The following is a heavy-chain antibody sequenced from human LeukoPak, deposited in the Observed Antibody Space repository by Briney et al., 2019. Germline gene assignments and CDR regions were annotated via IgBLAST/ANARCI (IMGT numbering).Heavy chain of an antibody. Sequence: SGTLSLTCTVSGGSISSGDYYWSWIRQPPGKGLEWIGYIYYSGSTYYNPSPKSRVTISVDTSKNQFSLKLSSVTAADTAVYYCARAPAATNWFDPWGQGTLVTVSS. CDR3: ARAPAATNWFDP. V-gene: IGHV4-30-4*08. D-gene: IGHD2-15*01. J-gene: IGHJ5*02. CDR2: IYYSGST. CDR1: GGSISSGDYY.